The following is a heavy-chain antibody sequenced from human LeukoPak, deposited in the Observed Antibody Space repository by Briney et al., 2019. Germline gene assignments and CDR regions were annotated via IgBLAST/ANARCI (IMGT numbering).Heavy chain of an antibody. D-gene: IGHD6-6*01. V-gene: IGHV1-18*01. CDR3: AKSLRGRQLANAFDY. CDR2: ISAYNGNT. CDR1: GYTFTSYG. Sequence: GASVKVSCKASGYTFTSYGISWVRQAPGQGLEWMGWISAYNGNTNYAQKLQGRVTMTTDTSTSTAYIELRSLRSDDTAVYYCAKSLRGRQLANAFDYWGQGTLVTVSS. J-gene: IGHJ4*02.